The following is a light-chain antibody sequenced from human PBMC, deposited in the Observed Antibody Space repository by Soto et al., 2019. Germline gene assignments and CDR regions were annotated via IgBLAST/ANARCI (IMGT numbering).Light chain of an antibody. J-gene: IGKJ2*01. Sequence: EIVLTQSPGTLSLSPGERATLSCRASQSVSSSYLAWYQQKPGQAPRLLIYGASSRATGIPDRFSGSGSGTDFTLTISRLEPADFAVYYCQQYGISPPRYTFGQGTTLEIK. CDR3: QQYGISPPRYT. CDR2: GAS. CDR1: QSVSSSY. V-gene: IGKV3-20*01.